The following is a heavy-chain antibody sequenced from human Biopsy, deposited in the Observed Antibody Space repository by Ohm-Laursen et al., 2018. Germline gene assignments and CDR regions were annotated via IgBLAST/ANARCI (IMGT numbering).Heavy chain of an antibody. Sequence: SVKVSCKAPEGTFSNYGVNWVRQAPGQGLEWLGGNIPILGTGNYAQKFQDRVTVAADTSTSTATMELRSLRSDDTAVYYCATKLTGYFHHWGQGTLVSVSS. CDR1: EGTFSNYG. CDR3: ATKLTGYFHH. V-gene: IGHV1-69*06. J-gene: IGHJ1*01. D-gene: IGHD3-9*01. CDR2: NIPILGTG.